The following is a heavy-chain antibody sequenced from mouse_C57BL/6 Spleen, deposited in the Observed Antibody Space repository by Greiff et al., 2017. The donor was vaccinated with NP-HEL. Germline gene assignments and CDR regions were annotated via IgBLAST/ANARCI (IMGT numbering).Heavy chain of an antibody. J-gene: IGHJ3*01. CDR3: ARSPSYGYDGGFAY. Sequence: EVQLQQSGPELVKPGASVKISCKASGYTFTDYYMNWVKQSHGKSLEWIGDINPNNGGTSYNQKFKGKATLTVDKSSSTAYMELRSLTSEDSAVYYCARSPSYGYDGGFAYWGQGTLVTVSA. CDR2: INPNNGGT. CDR1: GYTFTDYY. D-gene: IGHD2-9*01. V-gene: IGHV1-26*01.